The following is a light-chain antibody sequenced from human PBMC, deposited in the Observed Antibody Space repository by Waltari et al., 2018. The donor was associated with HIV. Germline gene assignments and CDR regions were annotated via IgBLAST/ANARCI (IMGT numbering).Light chain of an antibody. CDR2: AAS. CDR1: QNIGRA. CDR3: QQAKSVPHT. J-gene: IGKJ4*01. V-gene: IGKV1-12*01. Sequence: DIQMTQSPSSVSASVGGAVSTNCRARQNIGRALAWYQLKPGKGPRLGIYAASRVDDGVPTHCKGSGFRSNFTFGITNLQPEDFGIYGCQQAKSVPHTFGGGTRVE.